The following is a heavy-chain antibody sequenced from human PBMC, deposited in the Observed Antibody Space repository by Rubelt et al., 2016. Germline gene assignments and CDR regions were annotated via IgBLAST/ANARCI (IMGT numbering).Heavy chain of an antibody. Sequence: EVQLVQSGAEVKKPGESLRISCKGSGYSFTSYWISWVRQMPGKGLEWMGRIDPSDSYTNYSPSCQGHVTISAEKSISTAYLQWSSLQASDTAMYYCARHAGDGGNSEDWFDPWGQGTLVTVSS. J-gene: IGHJ5*02. V-gene: IGHV5-10-1*01. CDR1: GYSFTSYW. D-gene: IGHD4-23*01. CDR3: ARHAGDGGNSEDWFDP. CDR2: IDPSDSYT.